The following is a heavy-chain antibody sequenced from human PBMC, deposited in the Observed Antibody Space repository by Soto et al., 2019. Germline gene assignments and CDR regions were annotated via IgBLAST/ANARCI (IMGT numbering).Heavy chain of an antibody. CDR1: GFSVDSNY. CDR3: ASQVTPTYNGNYLDHVFDI. CDR2: IYTGGTP. D-gene: IGHD1-7*01. Sequence: PGGSLRLSCAAAGFSVDSNYMSWVRQAPGKGLEWVSVIYTGGTPYYADSVKGRFTISRDNSKNTLYLQMNSLRAEDTAVYYCASQVTPTYNGNYLDHVFDIWGQGTMVTVSS. J-gene: IGHJ3*02. V-gene: IGHV3-53*01.